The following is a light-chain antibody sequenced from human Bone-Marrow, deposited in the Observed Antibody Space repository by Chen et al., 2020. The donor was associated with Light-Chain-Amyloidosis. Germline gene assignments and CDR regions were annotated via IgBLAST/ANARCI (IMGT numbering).Light chain of an antibody. J-gene: IGLJ1*01. V-gene: IGLV2-14*01. CDR1: SSDVGGDNH. CDR2: EVT. CDR3: SSYTITNTLV. Sequence: QSALTQPASVSGSPGHSITTSCTGTSSDVGGDNHVSWYQQHPDKAPKLMIYEVTNRPSWVPDRFSGSKSDNTASLTISGLQTEDEADYFCSSYTITNTLVFGSGTRVTVL.